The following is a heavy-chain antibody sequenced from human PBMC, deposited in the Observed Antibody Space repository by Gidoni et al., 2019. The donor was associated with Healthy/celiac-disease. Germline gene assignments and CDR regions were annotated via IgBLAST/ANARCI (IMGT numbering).Heavy chain of an antibody. Sequence: EVQLVESGGGLVQPGRSLRLSCAAPGFTFDDYAMHWVRQAPGKGLEWVSGISWNSGSIGYADSVKGRFTISRDNAKNSLYLQMNSLRAEDTALYYCAKDRGSLKLRGLNYWGQGTLVTVSS. CDR3: AKDRGSLKLRGLNY. D-gene: IGHD1-26*01. V-gene: IGHV3-9*01. J-gene: IGHJ4*02. CDR2: ISWNSGSI. CDR1: GFTFDDYA.